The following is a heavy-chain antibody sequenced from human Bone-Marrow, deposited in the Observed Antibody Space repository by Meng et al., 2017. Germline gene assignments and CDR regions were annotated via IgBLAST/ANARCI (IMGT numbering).Heavy chain of an antibody. CDR2: ISAYNGNT. J-gene: IGHJ3*02. CDR1: GYTFTSYG. V-gene: IGHV1-18*01. D-gene: IGHD3-22*01. CDR3: AGEMVGHYDSSGYLDAFDI. Sequence: ASVKVSCKASGYTFTSYGISWVRQAPGQGLEWMGWISAYNGNTNYAQKLQGRVTMTTDTSTSTAYMELRSLRSDDTAVYYCAGEMVGHYDSSGYLDAFDIWGQGTMVTVSS.